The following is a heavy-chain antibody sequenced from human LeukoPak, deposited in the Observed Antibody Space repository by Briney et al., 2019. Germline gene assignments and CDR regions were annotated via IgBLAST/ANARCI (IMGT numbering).Heavy chain of an antibody. D-gene: IGHD2-8*01. CDR1: GFTFSSYG. V-gene: IGHV3-33*01. CDR3: ARDLGTKSFDY. Sequence: GGSLRLSCAASGFTFSSYGMHWVRQAPGKGLVGVAVIWYDGSNKYYADSVKGRFIISRDNSKNTLYLQMNGLRAEDTAVYYCARDLGTKSFDYWGQGTLVTVSS. CDR2: IWYDGSNK. J-gene: IGHJ4*02.